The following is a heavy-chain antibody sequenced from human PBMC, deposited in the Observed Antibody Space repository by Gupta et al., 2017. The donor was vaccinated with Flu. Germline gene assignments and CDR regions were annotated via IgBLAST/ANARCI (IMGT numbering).Heavy chain of an antibody. CDR3: NTGWEQSIY. D-gene: IGHD1-26*01. V-gene: IGHV3-15*01. Sequence: EVQLMESGGGLVKPGSSLRLSCAAYGLTFNYAWMNWVRQRPGKGLEWVGRIKSQSDGGTTDYAAPVRGRFTISRDDSKNTVFLQMNSLETDDTAVYYCNTGWEQSIYWGQGTLVTVSS. CDR2: IKSQSDGGTT. J-gene: IGHJ4*02. CDR1: GLTFNYAW.